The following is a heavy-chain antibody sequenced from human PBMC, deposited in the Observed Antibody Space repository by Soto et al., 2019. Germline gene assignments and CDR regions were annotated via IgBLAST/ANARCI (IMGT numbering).Heavy chain of an antibody. D-gene: IGHD2-8*01. CDR3: ARDNGMAGSFDP. CDR2: ISISSRTI. Sequence: EVQVVESGGGLAQPGGSLRLSCAASGFTFSSYSMNWVRQAPGRALEWVSYISISSRTIYYADSVRGRFTISRDDVKNSLYLQMNSLRDEDTAVYYCARDNGMAGSFDPWGQGTQVTVSS. V-gene: IGHV3-48*02. CDR1: GFTFSSYS. J-gene: IGHJ5*02.